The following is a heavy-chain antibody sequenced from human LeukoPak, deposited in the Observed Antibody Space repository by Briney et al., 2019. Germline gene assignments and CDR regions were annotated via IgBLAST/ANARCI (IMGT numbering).Heavy chain of an antibody. J-gene: IGHJ4*02. CDR3: ARGGWYSSSSSFDY. V-gene: IGHV1-2*02. D-gene: IGHD6-6*01. CDR1: GYTFTGYY. CDR2: INPNSGGT. Sequence: ASVKVSCKASGYTFTGYYMHWVRQAPGQGLEWMGWINPNSGGTNYAQKFQGRVTMTRDTSISTAYMELSRLRSDDTAVYYCARGGWYSSSSSFDYWAREPWSPSPQ.